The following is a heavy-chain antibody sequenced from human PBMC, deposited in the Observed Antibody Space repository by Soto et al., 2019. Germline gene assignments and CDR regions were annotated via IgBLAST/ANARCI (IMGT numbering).Heavy chain of an antibody. Sequence: QVQLVQSGAEVKKPGASVKVSCKTSGYTFTSHGISWVRQAPGQGLEWMGWISPYNGDTNYAQKLQGRVSVTTDSSTRTAYRELRSPRSEDTAVYYCARMVRGSTVGYYYYMDVWGKGTTVTVSS. CDR2: ISPYNGDT. D-gene: IGHD3-10*01. V-gene: IGHV1-18*01. J-gene: IGHJ6*03. CDR1: GYTFTSHG. CDR3: ARMVRGSTVGYYYYMDV.